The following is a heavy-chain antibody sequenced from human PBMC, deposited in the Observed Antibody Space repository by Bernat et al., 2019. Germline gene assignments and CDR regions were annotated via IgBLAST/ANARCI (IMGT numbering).Heavy chain of an antibody. CDR3: ASEGSDILTGDYYGMDV. CDR2: IYSGGST. J-gene: IGHJ6*02. D-gene: IGHD3-9*01. V-gene: IGHV3-53*04. CDR1: GFTVSSNY. Sequence: EVQLVESGGGLVQPGGSLRLSCAASGFTVSSNYMSWVRQAPGKGLEWVSVIYSGGSTYYADSVKGRFTISKHNSKNTLYLQMNSLRAEDTAVYYCASEGSDILTGDYYGMDVWGQGTTVTVSS.